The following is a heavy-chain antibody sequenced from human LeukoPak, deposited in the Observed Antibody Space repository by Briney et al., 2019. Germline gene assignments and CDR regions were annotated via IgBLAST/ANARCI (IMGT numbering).Heavy chain of an antibody. J-gene: IGHJ4*02. CDR3: ARAPSRGTPGLFDY. Sequence: SETLSLTCTVSGGSISSYYWSWIRQPPGKGLEWIGYIYYSGSTNYNPSLKSRVTISVDTSKNQFSLKLSSVTAADTAVYYCARAPSRGTPGLFDYWGQGTLVTVSS. CDR2: IYYSGST. V-gene: IGHV4-59*01. D-gene: IGHD3-16*01. CDR1: GGSISSYY.